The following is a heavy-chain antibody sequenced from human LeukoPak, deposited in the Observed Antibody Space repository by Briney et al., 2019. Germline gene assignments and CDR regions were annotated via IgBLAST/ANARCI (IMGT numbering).Heavy chain of an antibody. D-gene: IGHD3-3*01. J-gene: IGHJ5*02. CDR1: GYSFTNYH. CDR2: IYPDDSDT. V-gene: IGHV5-51*01. Sequence: GESLKISCKGSGYSFTNYHIGWVRQMPGKGLEWMGIIYPDDSDTRYSPSFQGQVTISADKSISTAYLQWSSLKASDTAMYYCARGGTIFPALVWFDPWGQGTLVTVSS. CDR3: ARGGTIFPALVWFDP.